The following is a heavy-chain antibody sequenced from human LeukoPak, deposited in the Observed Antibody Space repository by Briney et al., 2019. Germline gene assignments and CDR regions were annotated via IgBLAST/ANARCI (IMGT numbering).Heavy chain of an antibody. CDR3: ARDLYNYYDSSGYYYVSLNNDAFDI. V-gene: IGHV1-2*06. Sequence: HGASVKVSCKASGYTFTGYYMHWVRQAPGQGLEWMGRINPNSGGTNYAQKFEGRVTMTRDTSISTAYMELSRLRSDDTAVYYCARDLYNYYDSSGYYYVSLNNDAFDIWGQGTMVTVSS. J-gene: IGHJ3*02. D-gene: IGHD3-22*01. CDR1: GYTFTGYY. CDR2: INPNSGGT.